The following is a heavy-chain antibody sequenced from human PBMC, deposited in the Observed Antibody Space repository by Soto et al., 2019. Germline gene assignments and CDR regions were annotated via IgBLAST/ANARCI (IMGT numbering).Heavy chain of an antibody. CDR2: MYHSGST. Sequence: QVQLQESGPGLVKPSQTLSLTCTVSGGSISGGGYYWSWIAHHPGKGLEWMGYMYHSGSTYYNPSLKSRVTISLHTYNNQFSLTLSSVTAADTAGYYCAVKVVAASWFHPWGQGTLVNVSS. J-gene: IGHJ5*02. CDR1: GGSISGGGYY. CDR3: AVKVVAASWFHP. V-gene: IGHV4-31*03. D-gene: IGHD2-15*01.